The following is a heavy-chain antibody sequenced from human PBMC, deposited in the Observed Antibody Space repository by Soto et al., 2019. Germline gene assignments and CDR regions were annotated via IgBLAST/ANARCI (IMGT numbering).Heavy chain of an antibody. Sequence: GTSVKVSCKASGYTFTSYAMHWVRQAPGQGLEWMGWISAYNGNTNYAQKLQGRVTMTTDTSTSTAYMELRSLRSDDTAVYYCASTIFGVVPFDYWGQGTLVTVSS. CDR3: ASTIFGVVPFDY. CDR1: GYTFTSYA. CDR2: ISAYNGNT. V-gene: IGHV1-18*01. J-gene: IGHJ4*02. D-gene: IGHD3-3*01.